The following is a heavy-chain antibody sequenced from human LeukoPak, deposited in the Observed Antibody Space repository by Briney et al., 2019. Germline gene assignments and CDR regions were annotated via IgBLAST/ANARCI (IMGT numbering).Heavy chain of an antibody. J-gene: IGHJ6*01. CDR1: FPLKGLS. V-gene: IGHV3-23*01. CDR2: ICGSGSDT. CDR3: AKMKGHPLPKYYMDV. Sequence: GSPELPRRTLGFPLKGLSLTRVRRTPGKGLEGVGGICGSGSDTLYADSVKGRFTISRDNSKNTLYLEMNSLRAEDTAIYYCAKMKGHPLPKYYMDVWGQGTTVTVSS. D-gene: IGHD1-26*01.